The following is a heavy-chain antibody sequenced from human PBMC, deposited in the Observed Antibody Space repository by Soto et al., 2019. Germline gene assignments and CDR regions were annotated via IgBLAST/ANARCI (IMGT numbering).Heavy chain of an antibody. V-gene: IGHV4-39*01. J-gene: IGHJ4*02. CDR3: ERLPPLLRYFDWLFDY. CDR2: IYYSGST. D-gene: IGHD3-9*01. Sequence: QLQLQESGPGLVKPSETLSLTCTVSGGSISSSSYYWGWIRQPPGKGLEWIGSIYYSGSTYSNPTPKSRGTLPGGRSKNQFHLKLSSVTAADTAVYYCERLPPLLRYFDWLFDYWGQGTLVTVSS. CDR1: GGSISSSSYY.